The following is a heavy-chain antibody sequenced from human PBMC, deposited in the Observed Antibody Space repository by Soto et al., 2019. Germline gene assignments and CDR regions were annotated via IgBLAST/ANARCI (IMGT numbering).Heavy chain of an antibody. J-gene: IGHJ4*02. D-gene: IGHD3-10*01. CDR3: AKVVALFRVRGVGGGFDY. Sequence: GGSLRLSCAASGFTFSSYAMSWVRQAPGKGLEWVSAISGSGGSTYYADSVKGRFTISRDNSKNTLYLQMNSLRAEDTAVYYCAKVVALFRVRGVGGGFDYWGQGTLVTVSS. CDR1: GFTFSSYA. CDR2: ISGSGGST. V-gene: IGHV3-23*01.